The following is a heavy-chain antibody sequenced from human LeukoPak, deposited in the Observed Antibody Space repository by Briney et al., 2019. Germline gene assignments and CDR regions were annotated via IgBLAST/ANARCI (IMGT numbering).Heavy chain of an antibody. CDR3: ARDGVTGPSYYFDY. CDR2: ISSSSSYI. V-gene: IGHV3-21*01. J-gene: IGHJ4*02. D-gene: IGHD7-27*01. CDR1: GFTFSSYS. Sequence: PGGSLRLSCAASGFTFSSYSMNWVRQAPGKGLEWVSSISSSSSYIYYADSVKGRFTISRDNAKNSLYLQMNSLRAEDTAVYYCARDGVTGPSYYFDYWGQGTLVTVSS.